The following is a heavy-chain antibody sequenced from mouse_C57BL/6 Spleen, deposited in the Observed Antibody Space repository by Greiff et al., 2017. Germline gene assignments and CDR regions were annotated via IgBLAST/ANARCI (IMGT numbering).Heavy chain of an antibody. CDR3: ARDSRSLGYFDV. J-gene: IGHJ1*03. V-gene: IGHV3-1*01. CDR1: GYSITSGYD. CDR2: ISYSGST. Sequence: EVKLVESGPGMVKPSQSLSLTCTVTGYSITSGYDWHWIRHFPGNKLEWMGYISYSGSTNYNPSLKSRISITHDTSKNPFFLQLNSVTTEDTATYYCARDSRSLGYFDVWGTGTTVTVSS. D-gene: IGHD6-2*01.